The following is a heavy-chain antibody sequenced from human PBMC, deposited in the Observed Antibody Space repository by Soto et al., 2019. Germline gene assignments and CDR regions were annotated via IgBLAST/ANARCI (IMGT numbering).Heavy chain of an antibody. V-gene: IGHV3-21*01. J-gene: IGHJ4*02. Sequence: EVQLVESGGGLVKPGGSLRLSCAASGFTFSSYSMNWVRQAPGKGLEWVSSISSSSSYIYYADSVKGRFTISRDNAKNSLHLQMNSLRAEDTAVYYCARETGYSYGTLFDYWGQGTLVTVSS. CDR1: GFTFSSYS. D-gene: IGHD5-18*01. CDR2: ISSSSSYI. CDR3: ARETGYSYGTLFDY.